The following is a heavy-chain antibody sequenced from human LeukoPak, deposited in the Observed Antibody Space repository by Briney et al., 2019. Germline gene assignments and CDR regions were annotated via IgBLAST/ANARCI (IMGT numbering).Heavy chain of an antibody. CDR3: ATDNSYGSGSYYT. V-gene: IGHV4-59*01. D-gene: IGHD3-10*01. CDR2: ICYSGNT. Sequence: PSETLSLTCTVSDGSISGYYWSWVRQPPGKGLEWIGYICYSGNTNYNPSLKSRVTISVDTSKNQFSLKLSSVTAADTAVYYCATDNSYGSGSYYTWGQGTLVTVSS. J-gene: IGHJ4*02. CDR1: DGSISGYY.